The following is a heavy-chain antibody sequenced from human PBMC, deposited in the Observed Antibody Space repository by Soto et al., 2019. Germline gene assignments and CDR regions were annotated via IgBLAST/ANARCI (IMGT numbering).Heavy chain of an antibody. CDR1: GASIGSYY. CDR3: ASTDYDILTGYSWFDP. CDR2: IYYSGST. V-gene: IGHV4-59*01. Sequence: SETLSLTCAVSGASIGSYYWSWIRQPPGKGLEWIGYIYYSGSTNYNPSLKSRVTISVDTSRNQFSLKLSSVTAADTAVYYCASTDYDILTGYSWFDPWGQGTLVTVSS. D-gene: IGHD3-9*01. J-gene: IGHJ5*02.